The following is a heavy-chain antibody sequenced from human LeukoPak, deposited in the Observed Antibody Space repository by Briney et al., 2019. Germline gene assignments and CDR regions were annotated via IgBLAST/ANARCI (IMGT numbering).Heavy chain of an antibody. CDR3: ASEGYLNWFDP. Sequence: SETLSLTCTVSGGSISSYYWSWIRQPSGKGLEWIGRIYTSGSTNYNPSLKSRVTMSVDTSKNQFSLKLSSVTAADTAVYYCASEGYLNWFDPWGQGTLVTVSS. V-gene: IGHV4-4*07. CDR2: IYTSGST. CDR1: GGSISSYY. D-gene: IGHD1-26*01. J-gene: IGHJ5*02.